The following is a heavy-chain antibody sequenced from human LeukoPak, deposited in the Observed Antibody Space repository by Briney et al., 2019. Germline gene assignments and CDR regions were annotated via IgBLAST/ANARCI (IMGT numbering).Heavy chain of an antibody. D-gene: IGHD1-26*01. J-gene: IGHJ3*02. V-gene: IGHV3-53*01. Sequence: PGGSLRLSCAASGFTVSSNYMSWVRQAPGKGLEGVSVIYSGGSTYYADSVKGRFTIYRDNSKNTLYLQMNSLRAEDTAVYYCARDVGATYDAFDIWGQGTMVTVSS. CDR2: IYSGGST. CDR3: ARDVGATYDAFDI. CDR1: GFTVSSNY.